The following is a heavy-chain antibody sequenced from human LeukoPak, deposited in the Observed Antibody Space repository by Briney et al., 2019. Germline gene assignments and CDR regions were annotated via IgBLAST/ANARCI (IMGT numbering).Heavy chain of an antibody. J-gene: IGHJ5*02. V-gene: IGHV1-3*04. CDR3: ARDPHLLNYYDSSGYYYLAWFDP. CDR2: INTGNGNT. Sequence: GASVKVSCKASGYTFTSYGISWVRQAPGQRLEWMGWINTGNGNTKYSQKFQGRVTITRDTSASTAYMELSSLRSEDTAVYYCARDPHLLNYYDSSGYYYLAWFDPWGQGTLVTVSS. CDR1: GYTFTSYG. D-gene: IGHD3-22*01.